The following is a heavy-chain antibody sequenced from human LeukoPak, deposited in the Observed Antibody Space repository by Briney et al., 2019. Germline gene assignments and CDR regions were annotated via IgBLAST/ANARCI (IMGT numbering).Heavy chain of an antibody. J-gene: IGHJ6*02. Sequence: GGSLILSCAASGFTFSSYAMSWVRQAPGKGLEWVSAISGSGGSTYYADSVRGRFTISRDNSKNTRYLQMNSLRADDTGVYYCAKTTGITMGRYYYYGMDVWGQGTTVTVSS. D-gene: IGHD3-10*01. CDR2: ISGSGGST. CDR1: GFTFSSYA. V-gene: IGHV3-23*01. CDR3: AKTTGITMGRYYYYGMDV.